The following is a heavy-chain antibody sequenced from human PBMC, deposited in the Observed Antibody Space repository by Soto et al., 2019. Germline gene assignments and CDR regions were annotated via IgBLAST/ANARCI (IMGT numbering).Heavy chain of an antibody. Sequence: QVQLQQWGAGLLKPSETLSLTCAVYGGSFSGYYWSWIRQPPGKGLEWIGEINHSGSTNYNPSLKSRVTISVDTSKNQLSLKLSSVTAADTAVYYCARAGYSYGYYYYYGMDVWGKGTTVTVSS. J-gene: IGHJ6*04. V-gene: IGHV4-34*01. CDR1: GGSFSGYY. D-gene: IGHD5-18*01. CDR3: ARAGYSYGYYYYYGMDV. CDR2: INHSGST.